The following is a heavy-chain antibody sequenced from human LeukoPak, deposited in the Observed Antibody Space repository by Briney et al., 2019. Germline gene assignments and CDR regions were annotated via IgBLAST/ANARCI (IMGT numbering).Heavy chain of an antibody. V-gene: IGHV3-23*01. D-gene: IGHD2-8*01. CDR3: AKVRESVLMVYGRSFDY. CDR1: GFTFSSYA. CDR2: ISGSGGST. J-gene: IGHJ4*02. Sequence: PGGSLRLSCAASGFTFSSYAMSWVRQAPGKGLEWVSAISGSGGSTYYADSVKGRFTISRDNSKNTLYLQMNGLRAEDTAVYYCAKVRESVLMVYGRSFDYWGQGTLVTVSS.